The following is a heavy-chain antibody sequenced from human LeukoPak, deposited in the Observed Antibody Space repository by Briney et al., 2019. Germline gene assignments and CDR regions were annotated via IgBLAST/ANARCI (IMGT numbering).Heavy chain of an antibody. CDR3: ARVYSSSSGTTFDY. D-gene: IGHD6-6*01. J-gene: IGHJ4*02. CDR1: GGSISSYY. V-gene: IGHV4-4*07. CDR2: IYTSGST. Sequence: PSETLSLTCTVSGGSISSYYWSWIRQPAGKGLEWIGRIYTSGSTNYNPSLKSRVTMSIDTSKNQFSLNLTSVTAADTAVYYCARVYSSSSGTTFDYWGQGTLVTVSS.